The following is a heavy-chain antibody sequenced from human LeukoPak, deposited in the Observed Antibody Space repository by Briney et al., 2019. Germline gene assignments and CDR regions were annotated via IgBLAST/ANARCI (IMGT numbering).Heavy chain of an antibody. Sequence: AASVKVSCKASGYTFTGYYMHWVRQAPGQGLEWMGWINPNSGGTNYAQKFQGRVTMTKDTSISTAYMELSRLRSDDTAVYYCARGAGGGTSFMDVWGQGTTVTVSS. V-gene: IGHV1-2*02. D-gene: IGHD2-2*01. CDR3: ARGAGGGTSFMDV. J-gene: IGHJ6*02. CDR2: INPNSGGT. CDR1: GYTFTGYY.